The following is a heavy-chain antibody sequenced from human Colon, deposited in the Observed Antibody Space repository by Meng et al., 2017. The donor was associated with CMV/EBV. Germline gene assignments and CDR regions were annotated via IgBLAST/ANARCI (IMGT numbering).Heavy chain of an antibody. CDR3: VRHPPGTITTGGPNYYSGLDV. CDR1: GGTLSTYA. Sequence: SVKVSCKASGGTLSTYAISWVRQAPGQGLEWMGGIIPMFGTPDYAQKFQGRVTINTEESTSTAYMELSSLRSEDTAVYYCVRHPPGTITTGGPNYYSGLDVWGHGTPVTVSS. J-gene: IGHJ6*02. CDR2: IIPMFGTP. V-gene: IGHV1-69*05. D-gene: IGHD3-22*01.